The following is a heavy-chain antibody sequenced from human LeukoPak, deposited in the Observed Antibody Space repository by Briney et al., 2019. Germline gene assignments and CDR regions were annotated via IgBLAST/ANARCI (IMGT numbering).Heavy chain of an antibody. CDR1: GFSFSNHW. Sequence: GGSLRLSCAASGFSFSNHWMHWVRQAPGKGLVWVSRISNDGSSTSYADSVKGRFTISRDNAKNTLYLQMNSLRAEDTAVYYCARVTAYGSGSYYNFMDYWGQGTLVTVSS. V-gene: IGHV3-74*01. D-gene: IGHD3-10*01. CDR2: ISNDGSST. J-gene: IGHJ4*02. CDR3: ARVTAYGSGSYYNFMDY.